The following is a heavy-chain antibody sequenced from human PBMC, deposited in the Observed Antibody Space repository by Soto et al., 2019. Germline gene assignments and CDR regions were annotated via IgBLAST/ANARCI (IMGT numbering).Heavy chain of an antibody. J-gene: IGHJ4*02. CDR3: AGLRGYAGSPIDY. CDR2: ISYSGNT. D-gene: IGHD2-15*01. Sequence: WETLSLTCTVSGGSIISGYWSWIRQPPGKGLEWIGYISYSGNTNYNPSLKSRVTMLVDTPKNQFSLRLSSVTTADTTVYYCAGLRGYAGSPIDYWGQGTLVTVSS. CDR1: GGSIISGY. V-gene: IGHV4-59*01.